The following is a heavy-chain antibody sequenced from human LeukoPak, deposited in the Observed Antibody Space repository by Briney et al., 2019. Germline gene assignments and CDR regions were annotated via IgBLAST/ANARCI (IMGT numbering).Heavy chain of an antibody. Sequence: SETLSLTCTVSGASISSYYWSWIRQPAGKGLEWIGRIYTSGSTNYNPSLKSRVTMSVDTSKNQFSLKLSSVTAADTAVYYCARVPFWSGYQNWFDPWGQGTLVTVSS. CDR1: GASISSYY. CDR3: ARVPFWSGYQNWFDP. CDR2: IYTSGST. D-gene: IGHD3-3*01. V-gene: IGHV4-4*07. J-gene: IGHJ5*02.